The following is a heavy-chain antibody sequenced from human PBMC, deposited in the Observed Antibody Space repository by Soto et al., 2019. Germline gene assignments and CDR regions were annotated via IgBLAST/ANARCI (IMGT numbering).Heavy chain of an antibody. J-gene: IGHJ4*02. CDR1: GYTFTSYA. V-gene: IGHV1-3*01. D-gene: IGHD3-16*02. CDR3: ARDPGDYDYIWGSYRYTYFDY. Sequence: VASVKVSCKASGYTFTSYAMHWVRQAPGQRLEWMGWINAGNGNTKYSQKFQGRVTITRDTSASTAYMELSSLRSEDTAVYYCARDPGDYDYIWGSYRYTYFDYWGQGTLVTVSS. CDR2: INAGNGNT.